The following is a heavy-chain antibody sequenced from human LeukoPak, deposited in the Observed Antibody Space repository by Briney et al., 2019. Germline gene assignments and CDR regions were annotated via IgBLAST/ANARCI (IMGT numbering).Heavy chain of an antibody. D-gene: IGHD4-17*01. CDR3: ARGQGTVTTH. J-gene: IGHJ4*02. CDR2: INHSGSA. CDR1: GGSFSGYY. V-gene: IGHV4-34*01. Sequence: SESLSLTCAVSGGSFSGYYWTWIRQPPGKGLEWIGEINHSGSANYSPSLSSRVTISLDMSENQFSLKLTSVTAADTAVYYCARGQGTVTTHWGQGTLVTVSS.